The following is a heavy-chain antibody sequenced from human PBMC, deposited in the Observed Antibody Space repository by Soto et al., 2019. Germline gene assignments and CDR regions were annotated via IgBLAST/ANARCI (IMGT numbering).Heavy chain of an antibody. D-gene: IGHD3-16*01. Sequence: XGPTMVNPTQTLTLTCSFSGFSLSTSRVGVAWIRPPPGQALEWLAIIYWDDDRRYSPSRKTRLAITKETSKNQVVLTMTNLDPGDTAPYYRAHIMITWGGVSALDAFDIWGQGTMVTVS. V-gene: IGHV2-5*02. CDR2: IYWDDDR. CDR3: AHIMITWGGVSALDAFDI. J-gene: IGHJ3*02. CDR1: GFSLSTSRVG.